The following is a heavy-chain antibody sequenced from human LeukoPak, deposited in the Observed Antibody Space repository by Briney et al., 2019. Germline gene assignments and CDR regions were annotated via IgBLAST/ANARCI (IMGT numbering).Heavy chain of an antibody. CDR3: ARTHQSQNYYGSGSYARYFDY. CDR2: ISSSGSTI. D-gene: IGHD3-10*01. V-gene: IGHV3-48*03. CDR1: GFTFSSYE. Sequence: GGSLRLSCAASGFTFSSYEMNWVRQAPGKGLEWVSYISSSGSTIYYADSVKGRFTSSKDNAKNSLYLQMNSLRAEDTAVYYCARTHQSQNYYGSGSYARYFDYWGQGTLVTVSS. J-gene: IGHJ4*02.